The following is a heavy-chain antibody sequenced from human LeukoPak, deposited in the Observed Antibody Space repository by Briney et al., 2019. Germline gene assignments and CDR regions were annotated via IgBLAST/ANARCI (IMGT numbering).Heavy chain of an antibody. J-gene: IGHJ4*02. Sequence: ASVKVSCKASGGTFSSYAISWVRQAPGQGLEWMGGIIPIFGTANYAQKFQGRVTITADESTNTAYMELSSLRSEDTAVYYCARGYYDILTGYYRALDYWGQGTLVTVSS. D-gene: IGHD3-9*01. V-gene: IGHV1-69*13. CDR3: ARGYYDILTGYYRALDY. CDR2: IIPIFGTA. CDR1: GGTFSSYA.